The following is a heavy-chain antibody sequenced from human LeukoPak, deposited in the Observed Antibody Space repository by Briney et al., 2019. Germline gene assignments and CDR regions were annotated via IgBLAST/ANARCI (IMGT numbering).Heavy chain of an antibody. Sequence: SETLSLTCTVSGGSISSYYWSWIRQPPGKGLEWIGYIYYSGSTNYNPSLKSRVTISVDTSKNQFSLKLSSVTAADTAVYYCAGSYYYDSSGYPRDYYGMDVWGQGTTVTVSS. CDR1: GGSISSYY. CDR3: AGSYYYDSSGYPRDYYGMDV. D-gene: IGHD3-22*01. CDR2: IYYSGST. J-gene: IGHJ6*02. V-gene: IGHV4-59*01.